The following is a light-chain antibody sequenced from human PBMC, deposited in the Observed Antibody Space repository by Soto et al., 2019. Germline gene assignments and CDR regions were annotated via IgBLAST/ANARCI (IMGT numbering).Light chain of an antibody. J-gene: IGKJ1*01. V-gene: IGKV3-15*01. CDR2: GAS. Sequence: TQSPGTLSLSPGERATLSCRASQTVSSSLAWYQQKPGQAPRLLIYGASTRATGIPARFSGSGSGTEFTLTISSLQSEDFAVYYCQQYNNWPQTFGQGTKVDIK. CDR1: QTVSSS. CDR3: QQYNNWPQT.